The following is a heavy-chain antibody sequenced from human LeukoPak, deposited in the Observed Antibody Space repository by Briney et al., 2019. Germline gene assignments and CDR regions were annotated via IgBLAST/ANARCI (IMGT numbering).Heavy chain of an antibody. Sequence: GESLRLSCAAAGFTFSSYSMNWVRQAPGKGLGWVSSINSSSTYIYYADSVKGRFTISRDNAKNSLYLQMNSLRAEDTAVYYCARDYCRSARCYNVDYWGQGSLVTVSS. J-gene: IGHJ4*02. CDR1: GFTFSSYS. D-gene: IGHD2-2*02. CDR2: INSSSTYI. V-gene: IGHV3-21*01. CDR3: ARDYCRSARCYNVDY.